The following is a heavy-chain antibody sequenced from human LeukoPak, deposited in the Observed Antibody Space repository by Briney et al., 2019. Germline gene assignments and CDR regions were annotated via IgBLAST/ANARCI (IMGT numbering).Heavy chain of an antibody. D-gene: IGHD1-1*01. J-gene: IGHJ4*02. Sequence: SETLSLTCTVSGGSISSYYWSWFRQPPGKGLEWIGCIYYSGSTNYNPSLKSRVTISVDTSKNQFSLKLSSVTAADTAVYYCARGSGDGPFDYWGQGTLVTVSS. V-gene: IGHV4-59*01. CDR1: GGSISSYY. CDR2: IYYSGST. CDR3: ARGSGDGPFDY.